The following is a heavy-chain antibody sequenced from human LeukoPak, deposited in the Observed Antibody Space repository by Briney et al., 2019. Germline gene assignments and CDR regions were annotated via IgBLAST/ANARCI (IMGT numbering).Heavy chain of an antibody. CDR2: IWYDGSNK. D-gene: IGHD6-13*01. CDR3: ARDPGIAAAGTSGDY. CDR1: GFTFSSYG. Sequence: GGSLRLSCAASGFTFSSYGMHWVRQAPGKGLEWVAVIWYDGSNKCYADSVKGRFTISRDNSKNTLYLQMNSLRAEDTAVYYCARDPGIAAAGTSGDYWGQGTLVTVSS. V-gene: IGHV3-33*01. J-gene: IGHJ4*02.